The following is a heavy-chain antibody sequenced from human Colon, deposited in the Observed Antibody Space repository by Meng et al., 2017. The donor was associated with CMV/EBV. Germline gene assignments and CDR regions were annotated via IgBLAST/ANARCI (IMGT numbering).Heavy chain of an antibody. J-gene: IGHJ6*02. Sequence: GESLKISCAASGFTFSDYYMSWIRQVQGKGLEWVSYISNVGSTIYYADSVKGRFTISRDNAKNSVYLQMNSLRAEDTAVYYCARSAGDVMVVLDYYYGMDVWGQGTTVTVSS. D-gene: IGHD3-16*02. CDR2: ISNVGSTI. CDR3: ARSAGDVMVVLDYYYGMDV. CDR1: GFTFSDYY. V-gene: IGHV3-11*01.